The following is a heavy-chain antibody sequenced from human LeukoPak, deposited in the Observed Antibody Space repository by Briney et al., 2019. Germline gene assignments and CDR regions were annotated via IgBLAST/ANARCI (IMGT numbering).Heavy chain of an antibody. J-gene: IGHJ6*02. V-gene: IGHV3-7*01. CDR1: GFSLSNHW. CDR3: ARGHYGLDV. CDR2: INVDGSEK. Sequence: PGGSLRLSCAASGFSLSNHWVTWVRQTPGKGPEWVAHINVDGSEKDFLDSVRGRFTISRDNSKNSVYLQMNTLRVEDTAVYQCARGHYGLDVWGQGTTVTVSS.